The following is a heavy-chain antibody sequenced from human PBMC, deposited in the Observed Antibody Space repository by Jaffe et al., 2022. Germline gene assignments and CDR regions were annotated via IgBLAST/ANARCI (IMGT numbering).Heavy chain of an antibody. J-gene: IGHJ3*02. CDR2: IYHSGST. CDR1: GYSISSGYY. Sequence: QVQLQESGPGLVKPSETLSLTCAVSGYSISSGYYWGWIRQPPGKGLEWIGSIYHSGSTYYNPSLKSRVTISVDTSKNQFSLKLSSVTAADTAVYYCALTPHSGWFEDAFDIWGQGTMVTVSS. D-gene: IGHD6-19*01. V-gene: IGHV4-38-2*01. CDR3: ALTPHSGWFEDAFDI.